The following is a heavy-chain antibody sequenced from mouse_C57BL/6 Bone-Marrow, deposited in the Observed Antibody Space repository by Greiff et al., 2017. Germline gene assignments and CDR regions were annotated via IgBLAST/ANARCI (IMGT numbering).Heavy chain of an antibody. J-gene: IGHJ2*01. Sequence: QVQLQQSGAELARPGASVKLSCKASGYTFTSYGISWVKQRTGQGLEWIGEIYPRSGNTYYNEQFKGKATLTAAKSSSTAYMELRSLTSEDSAVYFCAGRDYYGSRGNYWGQGTTLTVSS. CDR3: AGRDYYGSRGNY. CDR2: IYPRSGNT. V-gene: IGHV1-81*01. CDR1: GYTFTSYG. D-gene: IGHD1-1*01.